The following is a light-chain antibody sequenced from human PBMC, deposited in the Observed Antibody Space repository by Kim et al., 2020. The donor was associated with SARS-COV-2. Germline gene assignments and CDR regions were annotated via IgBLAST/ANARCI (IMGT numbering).Light chain of an antibody. V-gene: IGLV3-1*01. CDR2: QNN. Sequence: SMHPGQPASISCSGNELGDTYACWYQQKPGQSPVLVIHQNNKRPSGIHQRFAGSNSGNTATLTISGTRAMDEGDYYCRTWDSSTAVFGGGTKVTVL. CDR3: RTWDSSTAV. CDR1: ELGDTY. J-gene: IGLJ2*01.